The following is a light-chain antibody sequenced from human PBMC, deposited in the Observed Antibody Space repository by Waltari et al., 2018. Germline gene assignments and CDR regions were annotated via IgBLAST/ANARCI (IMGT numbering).Light chain of an antibody. CDR3: QQLNNYPVT. CDR1: QGISTS. CDR2: FAS. V-gene: IGKV1-9*01. Sequence: DIQLTQSPSFLSASVGDTVTITCRASQGISTSFAWYQQKPVKAPKLLIYFASSLQGGVPPSFSGSGSGTEFTLTIRSLQPEDFATYYCQQLNNYPVTFGQGTRLDIK. J-gene: IGKJ5*01.